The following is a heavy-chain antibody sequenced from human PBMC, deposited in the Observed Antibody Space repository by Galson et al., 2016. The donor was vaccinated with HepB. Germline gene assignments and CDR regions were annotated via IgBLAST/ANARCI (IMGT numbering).Heavy chain of an antibody. D-gene: IGHD1-26*01. V-gene: IGHV3-9*01. Sequence: SLRLSCAASGSTFDDYAMHWVRQAPGKGLEWVSGISWNSGSRGYADSVKGRFTISRDNAKNSLYLQMNSLRTEDTAFYYCAKDLDDSGVVEATTAFDNWGQGTLVTVSS. CDR1: GSTFDDYA. CDR2: ISWNSGSR. J-gene: IGHJ4*02. CDR3: AKDLDDSGVVEATTAFDN.